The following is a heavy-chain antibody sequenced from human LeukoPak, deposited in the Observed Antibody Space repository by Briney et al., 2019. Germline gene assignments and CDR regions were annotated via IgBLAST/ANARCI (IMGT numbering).Heavy chain of an antibody. D-gene: IGHD3-10*01. CDR3: AREGSGSWGGDFDY. V-gene: IGHV3-33*01. J-gene: IGHJ4*02. Sequence: AGGSLRLSCAASGFTFSSYGMHWVRQAPGKGLEWVAVIWYDGSNKYYADSVKGRFTISRDNSKNTLYLQMNSLRAEDTAVYYCAREGSGSWGGDFDYWGQGTLVTVSS. CDR1: GFTFSSYG. CDR2: IWYDGSNK.